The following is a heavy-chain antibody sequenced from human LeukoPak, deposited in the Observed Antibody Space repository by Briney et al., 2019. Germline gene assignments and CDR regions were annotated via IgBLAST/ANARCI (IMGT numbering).Heavy chain of an antibody. Sequence: GGSLRLSCVASGLTVSNHWMSWVRQAPGKGLEWVANIREERGQEYYVDSVKGRFTISKNSARNSLYLQMNTLRVEDTAMYYCASLDTAKQPLANHWGQGTLVTVSS. CDR3: ASLDTAKQPLANH. CDR1: GLTVSNHW. J-gene: IGHJ5*02. CDR2: IREERGQE. D-gene: IGHD5-18*01. V-gene: IGHV3-7*03.